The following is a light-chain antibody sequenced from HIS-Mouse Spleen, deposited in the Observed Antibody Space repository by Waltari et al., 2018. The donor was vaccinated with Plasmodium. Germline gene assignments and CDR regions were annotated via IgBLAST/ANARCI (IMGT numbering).Light chain of an antibody. CDR2: GAS. V-gene: IGKV3-15*01. Sequence: EIVMTQSPATLSVSPGERATLSCRASQSVSSNLAWYQQKPGQAPRLLIYGASTRATGTLARCSGRGYGTAFTLTISSLQSEDFAVYYCQKYNNWSFTFGPGTKVDIK. CDR1: QSVSSN. J-gene: IGKJ3*01. CDR3: QKYNNWSFT.